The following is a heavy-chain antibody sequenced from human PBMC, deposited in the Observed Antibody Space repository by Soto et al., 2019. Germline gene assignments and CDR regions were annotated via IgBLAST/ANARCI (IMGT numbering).Heavy chain of an antibody. CDR1: GLSLSAYS. CDR3: AGSYSSGTWYFDY. J-gene: IGHJ4*02. D-gene: IGHD3-10*01. Sequence: GGTLRLSCAASGLSLSAYSMNWVRQAPGKGLEWIAYTSTSSTTKYYADSVRGRFSISRDNANDLLYLDMDKLRDEDTGIYYCAGSYSSGTWYFDYWALGTPVIVSS. V-gene: IGHV3-48*02. CDR2: TSTSSTTK.